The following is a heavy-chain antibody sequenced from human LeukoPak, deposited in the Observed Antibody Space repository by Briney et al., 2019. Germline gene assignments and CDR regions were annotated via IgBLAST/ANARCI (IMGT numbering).Heavy chain of an antibody. D-gene: IGHD4-17*01. CDR2: IYYSGST. V-gene: IGHV4-39*01. Sequence: SETLSLTCTVSGGSVGSGDYYWGWIRQPTGKGLEWIGTIYYSGSTYYNTSLKSRVTISVDMSNNQFSLKLNSVTAADTAVYFCARHDYGDYGPFDCWGQGTLVTVSS. CDR1: GGSVGSGDYY. J-gene: IGHJ4*02. CDR3: ARHDYGDYGPFDC.